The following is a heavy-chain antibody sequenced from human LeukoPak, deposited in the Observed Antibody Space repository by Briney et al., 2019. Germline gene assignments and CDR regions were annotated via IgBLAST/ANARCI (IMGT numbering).Heavy chain of an antibody. J-gene: IGHJ6*02. CDR1: GFTFSSYE. D-gene: IGHD3-22*01. Sequence: GGSLRLSCAASGFTFSSYEMNWVRQAPGKGLEWVSYISSSGSTIYYADSVKGRFTISRDNAKSSLYLQMNSLRAEDTAVYYCARDPPYDSSGYNYYYGMDVWGQGTTVTVSS. CDR3: ARDPPYDSSGYNYYYGMDV. V-gene: IGHV3-48*03. CDR2: ISSSGSTI.